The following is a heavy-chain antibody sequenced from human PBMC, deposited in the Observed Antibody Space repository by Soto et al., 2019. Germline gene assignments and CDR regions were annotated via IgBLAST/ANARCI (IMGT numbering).Heavy chain of an antibody. Sequence: ASVKVSCKASGYTFTSYGISLVRQAPGQGLEWMGWISAYNGNTNYAQKLQGRVTMTTDTSTSTAYMELRSLRSDDTAVYYCARVERRQQLITDYYYYGMDVWGQGTTVTVSS. D-gene: IGHD6-13*01. V-gene: IGHV1-18*01. J-gene: IGHJ6*02. CDR1: GYTFTSYG. CDR3: ARVERRQQLITDYYYYGMDV. CDR2: ISAYNGNT.